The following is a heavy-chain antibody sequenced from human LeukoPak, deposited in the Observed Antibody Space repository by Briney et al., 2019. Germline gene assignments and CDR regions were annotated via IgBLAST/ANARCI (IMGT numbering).Heavy chain of an antibody. CDR2: ISSTGGTT. V-gene: IGHV3-23*01. CDR3: AREYMDV. CDR1: GITFSSYG. J-gene: IGHJ6*03. Sequence: PGGTLRLSCAASGITFSSYGMNWVRQAPGKGLEWVSSISSTGGTTYYADSVKGRFTISRDNSKNTLYLQMNSLRAEDRALYYCAREYMDVWGKGTMVTISS.